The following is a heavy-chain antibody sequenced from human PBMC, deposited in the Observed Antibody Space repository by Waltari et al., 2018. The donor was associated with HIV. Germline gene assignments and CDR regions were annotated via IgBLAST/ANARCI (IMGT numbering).Heavy chain of an antibody. V-gene: IGHV1-18*01. Sequence: QVQLVQSGAEVKKPGASVTVSCKASGNTFTRYGISWVRQAPGQGLEWMGWISAYNGNTNYAQKLQGRVSMTTETSTSTAYMELRSLRSDDTAVYYCARLTHYYDTSGPDYYYYGMDVWGQGTTVTVSS. CDR3: ARLTHYYDTSGPDYYYYGMDV. CDR1: GNTFTRYG. CDR2: ISAYNGNT. D-gene: IGHD3-22*01. J-gene: IGHJ6*02.